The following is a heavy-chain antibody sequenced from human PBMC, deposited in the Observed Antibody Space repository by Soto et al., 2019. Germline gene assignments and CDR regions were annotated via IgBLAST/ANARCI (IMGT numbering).Heavy chain of an antibody. CDR1: GFTFSLYS. CDR2: ITSSSSYI. J-gene: IGHJ4*02. V-gene: IGHV3-21*01. CDR3: VRARSSDSRPDY. D-gene: IGHD3-22*01. Sequence: GGSLRLSCAASGFTFSLYSMIWVRQAPGKGLEWVASITSSSSYIYYEDSLKGRFTISRDNAKNSLFLQLDSLRAEDTAVYFCVRARSSDSRPDYWGQGTLVTVSS.